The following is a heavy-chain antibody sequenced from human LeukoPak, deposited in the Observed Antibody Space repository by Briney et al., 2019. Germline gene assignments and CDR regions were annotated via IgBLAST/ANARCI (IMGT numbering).Heavy chain of an antibody. Sequence: PSETLSLTCAVYGGSFSGYYWSWIRQPPGKGLEWIGEINHSGSTNYNPSLKSRVTISVDTSKNQFSLKLRSVTAADTAVYFCARGEMATIFLWGQGTRVTVSS. CDR1: GGSFSGYY. V-gene: IGHV4-34*01. CDR2: INHSGST. D-gene: IGHD5-24*01. J-gene: IGHJ1*01. CDR3: ARGEMATIFL.